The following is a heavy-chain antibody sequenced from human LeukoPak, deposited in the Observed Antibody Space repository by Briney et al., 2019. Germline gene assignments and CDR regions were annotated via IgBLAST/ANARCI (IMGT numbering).Heavy chain of an antibody. J-gene: IGHJ6*02. CDR1: GFTVSSNY. Sequence: GSLRLSCAASGFTVSSNYMSWVRQAPGKGLEWVSVIYSGGSTYYADSVKGRFTTSRHNSENTLYLQMNSLRAEDTAVYYCARDMVGATGKYYYYGMDVWGQGTTVTVSS. CDR2: IYSGGST. V-gene: IGHV3-53*04. D-gene: IGHD1-26*01. CDR3: ARDMVGATGKYYYYGMDV.